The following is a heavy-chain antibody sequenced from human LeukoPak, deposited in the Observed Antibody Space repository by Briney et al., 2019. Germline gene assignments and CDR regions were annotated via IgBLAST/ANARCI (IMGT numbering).Heavy chain of an antibody. CDR1: GGSISSGGYY. J-gene: IGHJ3*02. Sequence: KPSETLSLTCTVSGGSISSGGYYWSWIRQPPGKGLEWIGYIYHSGSTYYNPSLKSRVTISVDRSKNQFSLKLSSVTAADTAVYYCARDTGSRFLEWLLGPVAFDTWGQGTMVTVSS. V-gene: IGHV4-30-2*01. D-gene: IGHD3-3*01. CDR3: ARDTGSRFLEWLLGPVAFDT. CDR2: IYHSGST.